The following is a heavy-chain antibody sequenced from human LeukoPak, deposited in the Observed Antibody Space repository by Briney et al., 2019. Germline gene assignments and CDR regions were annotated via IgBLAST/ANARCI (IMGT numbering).Heavy chain of an antibody. CDR3: AVDRPYYYGSGSHYSDY. Sequence: ASVQVSCKASGSTFTSYGISCGRQAPGQRLEWMGWISAYNGNTNSAQKLQRRVTMTTDTYTSTAYMELRSLRSDATAVEYWAVDRPYYYGSGSHYSDYWGQGTLVTVSS. V-gene: IGHV1-18*01. D-gene: IGHD3-10*01. CDR2: ISAYNGNT. J-gene: IGHJ4*02. CDR1: GSTFTSYG.